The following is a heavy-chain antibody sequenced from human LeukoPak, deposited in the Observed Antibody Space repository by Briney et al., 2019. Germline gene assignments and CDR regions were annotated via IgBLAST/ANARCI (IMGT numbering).Heavy chain of an antibody. CDR2: FDPEDGET. J-gene: IGHJ5*02. Sequence: GASVEVSCKVSGYTLTELSMHWVRQAPGKGLEWMGGFDPEDGETIYAQKFQGRVTMTEDTSTDTAYMELSSLRSEDTAVYYCATTPNYDFWSGEANWFDPWGQGTLVTVSS. CDR1: GYTLTELS. CDR3: ATTPNYDFWSGEANWFDP. D-gene: IGHD3-3*01. V-gene: IGHV1-24*01.